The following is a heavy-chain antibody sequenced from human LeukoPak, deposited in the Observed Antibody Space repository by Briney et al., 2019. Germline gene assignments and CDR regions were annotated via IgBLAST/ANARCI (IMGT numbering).Heavy chain of an antibody. CDR2: IKQDGSEK. D-gene: IGHD3-3*01. CDR3: ASGFGSYDFWSGKTGYYMDV. CDR1: GFTFSSYW. V-gene: IGHV3-7*01. Sequence: PGGSLRLSCAASGFTFSSYWMSWVRQAPGKGLEWVANIKQDGSEKYYVDSVKGRFTISRDNAKNSLYLQMNSLGAEDTAVYYCASGFGSYDFWSGKTGYYMDVWGKGTTVTVSS. J-gene: IGHJ6*03.